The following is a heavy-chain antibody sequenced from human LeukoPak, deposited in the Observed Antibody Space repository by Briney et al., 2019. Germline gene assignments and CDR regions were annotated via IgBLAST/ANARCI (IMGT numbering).Heavy chain of an antibody. Sequence: ASVKVSCKASGGTFSSYAISWVRQAPGQGLEWMGGIIPIFGTANYAQKFQGRVTITADESTSTAYMELSSLRSEDTAVYYCARESGAYSYGRKYNWFDPWGQGTLVTVSS. V-gene: IGHV1-69*13. J-gene: IGHJ5*02. CDR2: IIPIFGTA. D-gene: IGHD5-18*01. CDR3: ARESGAYSYGRKYNWFDP. CDR1: GGTFSSYA.